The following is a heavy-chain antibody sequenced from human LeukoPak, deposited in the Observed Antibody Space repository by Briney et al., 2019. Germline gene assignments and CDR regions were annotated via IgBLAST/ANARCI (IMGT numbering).Heavy chain of an antibody. CDR3: AKYGPSGTYLGDY. J-gene: IGHJ4*02. Sequence: GGSLRLSCVGSGFTFSSYAMSWVRQGPGKGLEWVSVLNDSGDSTYYAGSVKGRFTISRDNFKNTLYLQMSGLRADDTAVYYCAKYGPSGTYLGDYWGPGTLVTVSS. CDR2: LNDSGDST. V-gene: IGHV3-23*01. D-gene: IGHD1-26*01. CDR1: GFTFSSYA.